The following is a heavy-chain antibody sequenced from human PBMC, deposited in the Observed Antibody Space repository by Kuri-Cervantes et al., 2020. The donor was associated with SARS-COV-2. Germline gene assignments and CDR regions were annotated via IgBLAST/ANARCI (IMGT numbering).Heavy chain of an antibody. CDR2: IGTAGDT. V-gene: IGHV3-13*03. CDR1: GFTFSSYD. J-gene: IGHJ4*02. CDR3: ARAGYYYDSSGYPFDY. D-gene: IGHD3-22*01. Sequence: GESLKISCAACGFTFSSYDMHWVRQATGKGLEWVSAIGTAGDTYYPGSVKGQFTISRENAKNSLYLQMNSLRAGDTAVYYCARAGYYYDSSGYPFDYWGQGTLVTVSS.